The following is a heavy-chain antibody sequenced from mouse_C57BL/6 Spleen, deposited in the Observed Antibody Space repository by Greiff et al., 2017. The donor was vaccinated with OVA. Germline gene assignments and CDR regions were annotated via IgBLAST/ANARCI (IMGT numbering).Heavy chain of an antibody. CDR3: TIESGSTMVASYMDY. V-gene: IGHV1-55*01. D-gene: IGHD2-2*01. CDR1: GYTFTSYW. Sequence: VQLQQSGAELVKPGASVKMSCKASGYTFTSYWITWVKQRPGQGLEWIGDIYPGSGSTNYNEKFKSKATLTVDTSSSTAYMQRSSLTSEDSAVYYGTIESGSTMVASYMDYWGQGTTVTVSS. CDR2: IYPGSGST. J-gene: IGHJ4*01.